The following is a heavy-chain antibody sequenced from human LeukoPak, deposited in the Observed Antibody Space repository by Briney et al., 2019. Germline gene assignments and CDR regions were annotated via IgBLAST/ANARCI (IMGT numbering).Heavy chain of an antibody. Sequence: GGSLRISCAASGFTFNNYAMHWVRQARGKGLEYVSAIGGNGDTSYYADSVKGRFTISRDNSKNTVYLQMGSLRTEDMAVYYCATRHEYSYPYWGQGTLVTVSS. CDR1: GFTFNNYA. D-gene: IGHD5-18*01. J-gene: IGHJ4*02. CDR2: IGGNGDTS. V-gene: IGHV3-64*02. CDR3: ATRHEYSYPY.